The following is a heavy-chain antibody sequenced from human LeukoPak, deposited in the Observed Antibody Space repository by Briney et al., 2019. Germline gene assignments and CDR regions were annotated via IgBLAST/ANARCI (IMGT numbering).Heavy chain of an antibody. Sequence: SETLSLTCTVSGYSISSGYYWGWIRQPPGKGLEWIGSIYHSGSTYYNPSLKSRVTISVDTSKNQFSLKLSSVTAADTAVYYCARSHGPSIAVANWFDPWGQGTLVTVSS. J-gene: IGHJ5*02. CDR1: GYSISSGYY. D-gene: IGHD6-19*01. CDR2: IYHSGST. V-gene: IGHV4-38-2*02. CDR3: ARSHGPSIAVANWFDP.